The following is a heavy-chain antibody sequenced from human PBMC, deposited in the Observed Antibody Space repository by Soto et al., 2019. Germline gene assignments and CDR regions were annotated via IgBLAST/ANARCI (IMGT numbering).Heavy chain of an antibody. D-gene: IGHD6-13*01. Sequence: QLQLVESGGGVVQPGRSLRLSCAASGFSFSFYAIHWVRQAPGKGLEWVAFISYDGSSQYYADSLKGRFTISRDNSKNAVYLQMNSLSPEDTSVYYCARERTAAGTDIYYHGLDVWGQGTTVTVSS. CDR2: ISYDGSSQ. J-gene: IGHJ6*02. V-gene: IGHV3-30-3*01. CDR3: ARERTAAGTDIYYHGLDV. CDR1: GFSFSFYA.